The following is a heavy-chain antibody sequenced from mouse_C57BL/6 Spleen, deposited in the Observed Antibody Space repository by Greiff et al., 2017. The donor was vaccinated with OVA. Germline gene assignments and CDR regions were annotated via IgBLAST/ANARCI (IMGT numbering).Heavy chain of an antibody. J-gene: IGHJ2*01. CDR3: ARQGTAQAGYFDY. CDR2: ISSGGSYT. Sequence: EVKVVESGGDLVKPGGSLKLSCAASGFTFSSYGMSWVRQTPDKRLEWVATISSGGSYTYYPDSVKGRFTISRDNAKNTLYLQMSSLKSEDTAMYYCARQGTAQAGYFDYWGQGTTLTVSS. V-gene: IGHV5-6*01. CDR1: GFTFSSYG. D-gene: IGHD3-2*02.